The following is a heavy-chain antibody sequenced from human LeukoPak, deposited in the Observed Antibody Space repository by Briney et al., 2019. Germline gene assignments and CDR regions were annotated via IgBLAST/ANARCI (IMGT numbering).Heavy chain of an antibody. D-gene: IGHD3-22*01. J-gene: IGHJ4*02. Sequence: SETLSLTCTVSGGSISSSSYYWGWIRQPPGKGLERIGGIYYSGSTYYNPSLKSRVTISVDTSKNQFSLKLSSVTAADTAVYYCARDSTRSYYYDSSGFTVGLGYWGQGTLVTVSS. V-gene: IGHV4-39*02. CDR2: IYYSGST. CDR1: GGSISSSSYY. CDR3: ARDSTRSYYYDSSGFTVGLGY.